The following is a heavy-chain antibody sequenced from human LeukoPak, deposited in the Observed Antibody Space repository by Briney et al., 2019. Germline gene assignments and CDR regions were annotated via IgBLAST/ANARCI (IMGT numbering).Heavy chain of an antibody. V-gene: IGHV1-69*13. J-gene: IGHJ6*02. CDR3: ARASYNWNYRYYYYGMDV. CDR2: IIPIFGTA. D-gene: IGHD1-7*01. Sequence: SVKVSCKASGGTFSSYAISWVRQAPGQGLEWMGGIIPIFGTANYAQKFQGRVTITADESTSTAYMELNSLRSEDTAVYYCARASYNWNYRYYYYGMDVWGQGTTVTVSS. CDR1: GGTFSSYA.